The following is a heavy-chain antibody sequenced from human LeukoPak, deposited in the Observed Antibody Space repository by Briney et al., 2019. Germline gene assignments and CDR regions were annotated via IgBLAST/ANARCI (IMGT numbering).Heavy chain of an antibody. CDR3: ARPYFGFWPFDI. CDR2: IYRSGST. J-gene: IGHJ3*02. CDR1: GGSISSGDYY. D-gene: IGHD3-3*01. V-gene: IGHV4-30-2*01. Sequence: PSETLSLTCTVSGGSISSGDYYWSWIRQPPGKGLEWIGYIYRSGSTYYNPSLKSRLTMSVDRSKNQFSLKLNSVTAADTAVYYCARPYFGFWPFDIWGQGTMVTVSS.